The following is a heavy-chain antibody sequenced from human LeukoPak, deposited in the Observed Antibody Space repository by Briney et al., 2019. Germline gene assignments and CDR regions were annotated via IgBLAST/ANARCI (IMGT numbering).Heavy chain of an antibody. J-gene: IGHJ4*02. CDR1: GGTLSSYA. V-gene: IGHV1-69*01. Sequence: WASVKVSCKASGGTLSSYAISWVRQAPGQGREWMGGIIPILGTANYAQKFQGRVTITGDESTSTAYMELSSLRSEDTAVYYCARDPLRYFDWSPLYYFDYWGQGTLVTVSS. CDR2: IIPILGTA. D-gene: IGHD3-9*01. CDR3: ARDPLRYFDWSPLYYFDY.